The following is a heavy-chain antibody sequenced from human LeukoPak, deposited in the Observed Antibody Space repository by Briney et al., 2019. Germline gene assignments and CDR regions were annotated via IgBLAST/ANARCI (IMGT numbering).Heavy chain of an antibody. CDR3: GRFYSSSSGDY. CDR2: ISSSSNYI. V-gene: IGHV3-21*01. D-gene: IGHD6-6*01. J-gene: IGHJ4*02. Sequence: GGSLRLSCAASGFTFSSYSMNWVRHAPGKGLEWVSSISSSSNYIYYADSVKGRFTISRDDAKNSLYLQMNSLRADDTAVYYCGRFYSSSSGDYWGQGTLVTVSS. CDR1: GFTFSSYS.